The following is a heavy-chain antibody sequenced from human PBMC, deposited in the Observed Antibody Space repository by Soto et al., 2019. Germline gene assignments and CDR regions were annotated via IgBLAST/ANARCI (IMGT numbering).Heavy chain of an antibody. D-gene: IGHD3-3*01. V-gene: IGHV4-39*01. Sequence: QLQLQESGPGLVKPSETLSLTYTVSGGSISSSSYYWGWIRQPPGKGLEWIGSIYYSGSTYYNPSLKSRVTISVDTSKNQFSLKLSSVTAADTAVYYCARVVYDFWSGYWRKFDYWGQGTLVTVSS. CDR3: ARVVYDFWSGYWRKFDY. CDR1: GGSISSSSYY. J-gene: IGHJ4*02. CDR2: IYYSGST.